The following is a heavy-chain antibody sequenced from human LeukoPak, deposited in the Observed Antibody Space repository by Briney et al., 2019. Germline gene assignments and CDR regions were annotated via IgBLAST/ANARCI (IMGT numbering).Heavy chain of an antibody. CDR2: NSGST. Sequence: SETLSLTCTVFNDFISSATYYWGWIRQPPGKGLEWIGSNSGSTYYSPSLKSRVTISVDMSKSHFSLKLNSVTAADTAVYYCARHSSGWYSPFDDWGQGTLVTVSS. J-gene: IGHJ4*02. V-gene: IGHV4-39*01. CDR1: NDFISSATYY. D-gene: IGHD6-19*01. CDR3: ARHSSGWYSPFDD.